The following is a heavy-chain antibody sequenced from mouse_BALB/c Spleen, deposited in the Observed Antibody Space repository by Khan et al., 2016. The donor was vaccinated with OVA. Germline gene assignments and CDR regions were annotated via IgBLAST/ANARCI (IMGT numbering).Heavy chain of an antibody. D-gene: IGHD2-14*01. J-gene: IGHJ3*01. V-gene: IGHV3-2*02. Sequence: EVQLQESGPGLVKPSQSLSLTCTVTGYSITSDYAWNWIRQFPGNKLEWMGYINYSGCTSYHPSLKSRISITRDTSKNQFFLQLNSVATEDTATYYCARGVRLTYWGQGTLVTVAA. CDR1: GYSITSDYA. CDR2: INYSGCT. CDR3: ARGVRLTY.